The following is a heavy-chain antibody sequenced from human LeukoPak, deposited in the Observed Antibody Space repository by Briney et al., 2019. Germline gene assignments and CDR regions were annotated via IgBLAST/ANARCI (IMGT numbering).Heavy chain of an antibody. Sequence: GASVKVSCKASGYTFNTYGINWVRQAPGQGLEWMGWISAYSGNTNYAQNFQGRITLTTDTSTSMAYMELTGLRSDDTAVYYCARDGRQWVPLNWFDPWGQGTLVTVSS. CDR3: ARDGRQWVPLNWFDP. J-gene: IGHJ5*02. D-gene: IGHD6-19*01. CDR2: ISAYSGNT. V-gene: IGHV1-18*04. CDR1: GYTFNTYG.